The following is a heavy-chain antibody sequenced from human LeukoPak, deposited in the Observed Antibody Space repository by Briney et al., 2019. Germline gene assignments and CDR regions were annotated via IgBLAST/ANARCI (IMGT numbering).Heavy chain of an antibody. J-gene: IGHJ4*02. CDR3: ARANSIMITFGGVIAPYYFDY. V-gene: IGHV4-59*01. CDR2: IYYSGST. Sequence: SETLSLTCTVSGGSISSYYWSWIRQPPGKGLEWIGYIYYSGSTNYNPSLKSRVTISVDTSKNQFSLKLSSVTAADTAVYYCARANSIMITFGGVIAPYYFDYWGQGTLVTVSS. D-gene: IGHD3-16*02. CDR1: GGSISSYY.